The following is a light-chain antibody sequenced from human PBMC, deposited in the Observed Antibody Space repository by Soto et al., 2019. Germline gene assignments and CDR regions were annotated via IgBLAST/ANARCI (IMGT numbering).Light chain of an antibody. V-gene: IGLV2-14*01. J-gene: IGLJ3*02. CDR2: EVS. CDR1: SSDVGYSNH. CDR3: ISYVPSTTTHWV. Sequence: QSALTQPASVSGSPGQSITISCTGSSSDVGYSNHVSWYQHHPGKAPKLLIFEVSDRPSGISDRFSAFKSGNTASLIISGLQAEDEADYYCISYVPSTTTHWVFGGGTKLTVL.